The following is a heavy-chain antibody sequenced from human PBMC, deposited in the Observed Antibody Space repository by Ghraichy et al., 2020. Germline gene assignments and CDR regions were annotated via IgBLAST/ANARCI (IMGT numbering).Heavy chain of an antibody. CDR3: AKARSWYDAFDI. V-gene: IGHV1-3*04. CDR2: IHTGSGDT. D-gene: IGHD6-13*01. Sequence: MGWIHTGSGDTKYSQKFQGRVTITRDTSASKAYMELSSLISEDTAVYYCAKARSWYDAFDIWGQG. J-gene: IGHJ3*02.